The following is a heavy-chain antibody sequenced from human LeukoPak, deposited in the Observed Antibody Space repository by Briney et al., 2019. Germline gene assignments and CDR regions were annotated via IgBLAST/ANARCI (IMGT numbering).Heavy chain of an antibody. Sequence: ASVKVSCKASGGTFSSYAISWVRQAPGQGLEWMGGIIPIFGTANYGQKFQGRVTITADESTSTAYMELSSLRSEDTAVYYCAGRDSSGYYHLFDIWGQGTMVTVSS. CDR3: AGRDSSGYYHLFDI. D-gene: IGHD3-22*01. CDR2: IIPIFGTA. V-gene: IGHV1-69*01. J-gene: IGHJ3*02. CDR1: GGTFSSYA.